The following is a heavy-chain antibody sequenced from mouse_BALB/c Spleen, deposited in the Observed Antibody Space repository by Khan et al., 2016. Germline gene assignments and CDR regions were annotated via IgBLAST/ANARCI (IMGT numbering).Heavy chain of an antibody. V-gene: IGHV9-3-1*01. CDR1: GYTFTNYG. J-gene: IGHJ4*01. Sequence: QIQLVQSGPELKKPGETVKISCKASGYTFTNYGMNWVKQAPGKGLKWMGWINTYTGEPTYADDFKGRLACSLETSASTDDLQNNQLKNEDTATYFCASSYDDYYVGLYYAMDYWGQGTSVTVSS. CDR3: ASSYDDYYVGLYYAMDY. D-gene: IGHD2-3*01. CDR2: INTYTGEP.